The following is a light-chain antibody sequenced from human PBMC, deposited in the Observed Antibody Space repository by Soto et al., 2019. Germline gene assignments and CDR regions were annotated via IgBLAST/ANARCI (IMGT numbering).Light chain of an antibody. CDR3: QSYDKRLTAYV. Sequence: QSVVTQPPSVSGAPGQRFTISCSWTSSSVGAGYEVHWYHQLPGTAPKLVVSGNGNRPSGVPDRLSASKSGTSASLAITGLQAEDEGHYYCQSYDKRLTAYVFGTGTKVTVL. V-gene: IGLV1-40*01. CDR1: SSSVGAGYE. CDR2: GNG. J-gene: IGLJ1*01.